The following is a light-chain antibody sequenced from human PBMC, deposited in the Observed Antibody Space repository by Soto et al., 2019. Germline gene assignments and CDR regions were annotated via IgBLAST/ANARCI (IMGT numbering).Light chain of an antibody. CDR3: CSYAGSSTYV. Sequence: QSALTQPASVSGSPGQSITIPCTGSRSDVGSYNLVSWYQHHPGKDPKLMIYEVNKRPSGVSNRISGFKSGNTASLTISGLQAEDEAEYYCCSYAGSSTYVFGTGTKLTVL. J-gene: IGLJ1*01. CDR2: EVN. CDR1: RSDVGSYNL. V-gene: IGLV2-23*02.